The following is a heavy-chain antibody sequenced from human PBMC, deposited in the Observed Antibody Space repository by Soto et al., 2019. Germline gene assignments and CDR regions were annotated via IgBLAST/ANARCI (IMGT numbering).Heavy chain of an antibody. CDR3: ARDNGQWLVSD. Sequence: QVQLVQSGAEVKKPGASVTVSCKASGYIFTSHGISWVRQVPGQGLEWMGRISTYNGNTKYAQKLQGRVTMTTDTSASIAYMELRSLRSDDTAVYYCARDNGQWLVSDWGQGTLVTVSS. J-gene: IGHJ1*01. CDR1: GYIFTSHG. CDR2: ISTYNGNT. V-gene: IGHV1-18*01. D-gene: IGHD6-19*01.